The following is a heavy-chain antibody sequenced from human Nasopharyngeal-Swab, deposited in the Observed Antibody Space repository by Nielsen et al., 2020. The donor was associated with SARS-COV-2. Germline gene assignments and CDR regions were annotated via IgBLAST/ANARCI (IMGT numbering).Heavy chain of an antibody. V-gene: IGHV2-5*02. J-gene: IGHJ3*02. CDR1: GFSLSTSGVG. CDR2: IYWDDDK. Sequence: SGPTLVKPTQTLTLTCTFSGFSLSTSGVGVGWIRQPPGKALEWLALIYWDDDKRYSPSLKSRPTITKDTSKNQVVLTMTNMDPVDTATYYCAHRGRLNVAFDIWGQGTMVTVSS. CDR3: AHRGRLNVAFDI. D-gene: IGHD3-10*01.